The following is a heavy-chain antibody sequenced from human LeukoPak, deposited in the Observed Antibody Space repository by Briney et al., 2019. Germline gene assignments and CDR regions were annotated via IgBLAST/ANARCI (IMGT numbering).Heavy chain of an antibody. D-gene: IGHD6-6*01. Sequence: PSETLSLTCTVSGASISGTAYYWGWVRQPPRKGLEWIGYIYYSGSTNYNPSLKSRVTISVDTSKNQFSLKLSSVTAADTAVYYCARIIAARQKTRNYYYYYYMDVWGKGTTVTVSS. CDR2: IYYSGST. CDR3: ARIIAARQKTRNYYYYYYMDV. CDR1: GASISGTAYY. J-gene: IGHJ6*03. V-gene: IGHV4-61*05.